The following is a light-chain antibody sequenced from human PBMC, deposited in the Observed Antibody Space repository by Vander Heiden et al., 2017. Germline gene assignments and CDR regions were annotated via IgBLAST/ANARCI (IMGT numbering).Light chain of an antibody. V-gene: IGKV1-39*01. Sequence: DIQMTQSPSPLSVSVGDRVTITCRASQSISSYLNWYQQKPGKAPKLLIYAASSLQSGVPSRFSGSGSGTDFTLTISSLQPEDFATYYCQQSYSTPYTFGQGTKLEIK. CDR2: AAS. CDR3: QQSYSTPYT. CDR1: QSISSY. J-gene: IGKJ2*01.